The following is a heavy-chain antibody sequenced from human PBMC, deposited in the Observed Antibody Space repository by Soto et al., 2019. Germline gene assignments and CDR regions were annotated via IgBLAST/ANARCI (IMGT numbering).Heavy chain of an antibody. J-gene: IGHJ6*02. V-gene: IGHV4-34*01. CDR1: GGSFSGYY. CDR3: ARGSNVLRFLEWRIGPSTQTDSYGMDV. Sequence: SETLSLTCAVYGGSFSGYYWSWIRQPPGKGLEWIGEINHSGSTNYNPSLKSRVTVSVDTSKNQFSLKLSSVTAADTAVYYCARGSNVLRFLEWRIGPSTQTDSYGMDVWGQGTTVTVSS. CDR2: INHSGST. D-gene: IGHD3-3*01.